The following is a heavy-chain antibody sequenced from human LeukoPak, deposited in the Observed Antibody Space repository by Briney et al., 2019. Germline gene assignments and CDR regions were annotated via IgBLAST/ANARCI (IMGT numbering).Heavy chain of an antibody. CDR3: ARGIDYYDSSGYYTSWYFDL. D-gene: IGHD3-22*01. Sequence: GASVKVSCKASGYTFTGYYMHWVRQAPGQRLEWMGWINAGNGNTKYSQKFQGRVTITRDTSASTAYMELSSLRSEDTAVYYCARGIDYYDSSGYYTSWYFDLWGRGTLVTVSS. CDR1: GYTFTGYY. V-gene: IGHV1-3*01. CDR2: INAGNGNT. J-gene: IGHJ2*01.